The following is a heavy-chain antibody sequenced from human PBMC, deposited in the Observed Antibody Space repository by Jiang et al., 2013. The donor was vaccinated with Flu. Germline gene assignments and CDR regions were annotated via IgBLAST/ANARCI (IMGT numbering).Heavy chain of an antibody. D-gene: IGHD3-10*01. CDR2: INPYNGDT. CDR1: GYTFTDYY. CDR3: ASPGPHRSGSYFRH. V-gene: IGHV1-2*04. Sequence: SGAEVKEPGASVKVSCKASGYTFTDYYIHWVRQAPGQGLEWMGWINPYNGDTHYAQKFQDWVTLTRDTSISTAYMEVRRLRSGDTAVFYCASPGPHRSGSYFRHWGQGTQVTVSS. J-gene: IGHJ4*02.